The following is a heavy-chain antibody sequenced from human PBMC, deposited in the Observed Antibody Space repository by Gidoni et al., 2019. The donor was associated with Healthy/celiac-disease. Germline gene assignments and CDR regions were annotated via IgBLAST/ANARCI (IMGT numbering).Heavy chain of an antibody. Sequence: EVQLVESGGGGVRPGGYLRLSCAASGFTFDDYGMSWVRQAPGKGLEWVSGINWNGGSTGYADSVKGRFTISRDNAKNSLYLQMNSLRAEESALYYCARTSGYSGYGGNYFDYWGQGTLVTVSS. J-gene: IGHJ4*02. CDR3: ARTSGYSGYGGNYFDY. CDR2: INWNGGST. CDR1: GFTFDDYG. D-gene: IGHD5-12*01. V-gene: IGHV3-20*04.